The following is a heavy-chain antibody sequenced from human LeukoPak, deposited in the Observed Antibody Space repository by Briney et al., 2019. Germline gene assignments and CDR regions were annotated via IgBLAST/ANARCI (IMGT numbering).Heavy chain of an antibody. CDR2: ISGSGGST. CDR1: GFTFSDYG. CDR3: AKDPGIEWELHY. D-gene: IGHD1-26*01. J-gene: IGHJ4*02. V-gene: IGHV3-23*01. Sequence: PGGSLRLSCAASGFTFSDYGMSWVRQAPGKGLEWVSAISGSGGSTYYADSVKGRFTISRDNSKNTLYLQMNSLRAEDTAVYYCAKDPGIEWELHYWGQGTLVTVSS.